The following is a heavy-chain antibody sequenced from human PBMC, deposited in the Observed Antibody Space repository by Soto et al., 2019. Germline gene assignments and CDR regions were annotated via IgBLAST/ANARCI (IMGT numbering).Heavy chain of an antibody. CDR3: VREFLGSRFDY. D-gene: IGHD7-27*01. J-gene: IGHJ4*02. CDR1: GFTFSSYG. CDR2: ISYDGSYN. V-gene: IGHV3-30-3*01. Sequence: GGSLRLSCAASGFTFSSYGMHWVRQAPGKGLEWVALISYDGSYNYYADSVKGRFTISRDNSKNTLYLQMNSLRAEDTAAYYCVREFLGSRFDYWGQGTLVTVSS.